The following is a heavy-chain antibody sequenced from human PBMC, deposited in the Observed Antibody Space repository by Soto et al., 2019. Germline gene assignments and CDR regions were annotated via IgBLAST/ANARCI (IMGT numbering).Heavy chain of an antibody. Sequence: GGSLRLSCAASGFTFSSYSMNWVRQAPGKGLEWVSYISSSSSTIYYADSVKGRFTISRDNAKNSLYLQMNSLRDEDTAVYYCARDLPLRYFDWSHFDYWGQGTLVTVSS. J-gene: IGHJ4*02. CDR3: ARDLPLRYFDWSHFDY. CDR1: GFTFSSYS. CDR2: ISSSSSTI. V-gene: IGHV3-48*02. D-gene: IGHD3-9*01.